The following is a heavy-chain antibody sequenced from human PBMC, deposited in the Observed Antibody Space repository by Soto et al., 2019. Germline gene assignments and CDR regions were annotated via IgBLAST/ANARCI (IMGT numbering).Heavy chain of an antibody. CDR1: GFTFSSYW. V-gene: IGHV3-74*03. Sequence: GGSLRLSCAASGFTFSSYWMHWVRQDAGKGLLWVSSIKTDGTVTQYADSVKGRFTISRDNAKNSLYLQMNSLRAEDTAVYYCAITSDMDVWGQGTTVTVSS. CDR2: IKTDGTVT. J-gene: IGHJ6*02. CDR3: AITSDMDV. D-gene: IGHD1-20*01.